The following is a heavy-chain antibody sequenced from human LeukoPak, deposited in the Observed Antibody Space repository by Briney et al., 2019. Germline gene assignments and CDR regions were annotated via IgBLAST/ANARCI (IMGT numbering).Heavy chain of an antibody. V-gene: IGHV1-2*06. D-gene: IGHD5-24*01. Sequence: ASVKVSCKAFGGTFSSYAFTWVRQAPGQGLEWMGRINPNSGGTNYAQKFQGRVTMTRDTSISTAYMELSRLRSDDTAVYYCARDGMGFDYWGQGTLVTVSS. J-gene: IGHJ4*02. CDR2: INPNSGGT. CDR1: GGTFSSYA. CDR3: ARDGMGFDY.